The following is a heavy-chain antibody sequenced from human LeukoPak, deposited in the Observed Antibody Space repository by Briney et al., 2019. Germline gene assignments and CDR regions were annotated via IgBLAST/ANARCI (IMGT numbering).Heavy chain of an antibody. CDR2: INHSGST. J-gene: IGHJ4*02. D-gene: IGHD5-18*01. CDR3: ARAPSGFTYGPGDH. CDR1: GKSFSGYY. Sequence: SETLSLTCTVYGKSFSGYYWTCIRQSPGKGLEWIGEINHSGSTNYNPSLKSRVSISIDTSKNHLSLKLNSVTAADTAVYYCARAPSGFTYGPGDHWGQGTLVTVSS. V-gene: IGHV4-34*01.